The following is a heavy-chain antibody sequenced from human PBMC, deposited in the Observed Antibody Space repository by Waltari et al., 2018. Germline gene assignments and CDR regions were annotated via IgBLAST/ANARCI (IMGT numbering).Heavy chain of an antibody. CDR1: GGTFNDHY. J-gene: IGHJ4*02. CDR3: ASSYYDTSGYSPFDY. V-gene: IGHV4-34*01. D-gene: IGHD3-22*01. Sequence: QVQLQQWGAGLLKPSETLSLTCAVYGGTFNDHYWNWIRQPPGKVLEWIGQINDSGSTNYNPSLRSRVTISVDTSKNQFSLNLSSVTAADTAVYYCASSYYDTSGYSPFDYWGQGTLVTVSS. CDR2: INDSGST.